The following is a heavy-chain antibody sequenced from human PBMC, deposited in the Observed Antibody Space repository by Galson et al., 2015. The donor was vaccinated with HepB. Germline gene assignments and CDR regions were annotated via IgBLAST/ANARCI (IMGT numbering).Heavy chain of an antibody. CDR3: TTEVNPAYGDYDYYYYYYMDV. J-gene: IGHJ6*03. CDR1: GFTFSSCA. D-gene: IGHD4-17*01. Sequence: SLRLSCAASGFTFSSCAMSWVRQAPGKGLEWVSSISGGGGSTYYADSVKGQFTISRDNSKNTLYLQMNSLKTEDTAVYYCTTEVNPAYGDYDYYYYYYMDVWGKGTTVTVSS. CDR2: ISGGGGST. V-gene: IGHV3-23*01.